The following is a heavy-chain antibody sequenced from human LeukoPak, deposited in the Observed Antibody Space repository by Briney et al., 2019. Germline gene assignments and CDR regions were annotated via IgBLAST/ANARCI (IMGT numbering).Heavy chain of an antibody. J-gene: IGHJ4*02. CDR3: ARHSGDMVVIDF. CDR1: GFTFSDIF. Sequence: PGGSLRLSCAASGFTFSDIFMSWIRQAPGKGLEWVSSINAGCASKPYADSVRGRFAISKDNTKNSLYLQLNSLTAEDTAIYYCARHSGDMVVIDFWGQRTLVTVSS. CDR2: INAGCASK. D-gene: IGHD2-21*01. V-gene: IGHV3-11*01.